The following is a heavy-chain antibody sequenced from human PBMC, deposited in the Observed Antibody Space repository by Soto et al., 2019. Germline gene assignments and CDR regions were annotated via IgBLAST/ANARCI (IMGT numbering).Heavy chain of an antibody. Sequence: QVQLVESGGGVVQPGRSLRLSCAASGITFNNYGMHWVRQAPGKGLEWVAVISNDGSDKYYADSVKGRLTISRDNSKNTVYLQMNSLRAEDTAVYYCAKDQGIAASHGIDWGQGTMVTVSS. CDR1: GITFNNYG. CDR3: AKDQGIAASHGID. V-gene: IGHV3-30*18. CDR2: ISNDGSDK. J-gene: IGHJ3*01. D-gene: IGHD6-13*01.